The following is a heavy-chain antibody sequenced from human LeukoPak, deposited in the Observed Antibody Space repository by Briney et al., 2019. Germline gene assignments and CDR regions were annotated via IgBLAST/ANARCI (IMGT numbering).Heavy chain of an antibody. CDR1: GGSISSYY. CDR3: ASSLGQLVVGAFDI. CDR2: IYYSGST. V-gene: IGHV4-59*01. D-gene: IGHD6-6*01. Sequence: SETLSLTCTVSGGSISSYYWSWIRQPPGKGLEWIGYIYYSGSTNYNPSLKSRVTISVDTSKNQFSLKLSSVTAADTAVYYCASSLGQLVVGAFDIWGQGTMVTVSS. J-gene: IGHJ3*02.